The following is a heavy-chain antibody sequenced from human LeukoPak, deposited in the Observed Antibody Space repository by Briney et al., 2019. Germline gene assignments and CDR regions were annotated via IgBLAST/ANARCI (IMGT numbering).Heavy chain of an antibody. J-gene: IGHJ4*02. CDR1: GSSISSHY. CDR3: ARGFLTKGYCSSTSCYILDY. D-gene: IGHD2-2*02. CDR2: IYYSGGT. V-gene: IGHV4-59*11. Sequence: SETLSLTCTVSGSSISSHYWSWIRQPPGKGLEWIGYIYYSGGTNYNPSLKSRVTISVDTSKNQFSLKLSSVTAADTAVYYCARGFLTKGYCSSTSCYILDYWGQGTLVTVSS.